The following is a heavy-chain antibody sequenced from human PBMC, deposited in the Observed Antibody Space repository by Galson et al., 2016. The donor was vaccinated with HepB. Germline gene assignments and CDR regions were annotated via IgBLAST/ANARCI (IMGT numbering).Heavy chain of an antibody. CDR1: GFTSSTSA. CDR2: ITGSGRST. V-gene: IGHV3-23*01. CDR3: AKDRESTVVIGTYYFDF. D-gene: IGHD3-22*01. J-gene: IGHJ4*02. Sequence: SLRLSCAASGFTSSTSAMSWVRQAPGKGLEWVSSITGSGRSTYYADSVKGRFTISRGNSKNTLYLQMNSLRAEDTAVYYCAKDRESTVVIGTYYFDFWGQGTQVTVSS.